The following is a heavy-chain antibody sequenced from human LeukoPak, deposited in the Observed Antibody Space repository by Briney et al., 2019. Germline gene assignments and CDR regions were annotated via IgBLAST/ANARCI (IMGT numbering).Heavy chain of an antibody. Sequence: ASVKVSCKASGYTFTSYCISWVRQAPGQGLEWMGWISAYNGNTNYAQKLQGRVTMTTDTSTSTAYMELRSLRSDDTAVYYCARDDPPYNWNYYWGQGTLVTVSS. CDR2: ISAYNGNT. CDR3: ARDDPPYNWNYY. J-gene: IGHJ4*02. D-gene: IGHD1-7*01. V-gene: IGHV1-18*01. CDR1: GYTFTSYC.